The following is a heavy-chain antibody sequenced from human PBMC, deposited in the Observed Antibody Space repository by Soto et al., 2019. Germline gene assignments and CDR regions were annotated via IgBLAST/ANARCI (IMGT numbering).Heavy chain of an antibody. J-gene: IGHJ6*02. CDR3: ARGRGYCSGGSCPLYYYYYGREV. CDR1: GGCFSGYY. V-gene: IGHV4-34*01. Sequence: SETMSLTCAVYGGCFSGYYWGCIRLLAGRGREWIGEINHSGSTNYNPSLKSRVTISVDTSKNQFSLKLSSVSAADTAVYYCARGRGYCSGGSCPLYYYYYGREVWGQETT. CDR2: INHSGST. D-gene: IGHD2-15*01.